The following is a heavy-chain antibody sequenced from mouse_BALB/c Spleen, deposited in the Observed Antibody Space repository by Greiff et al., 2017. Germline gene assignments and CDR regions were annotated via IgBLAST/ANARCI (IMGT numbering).Heavy chain of an antibody. Sequence: VQLQQSGAELVRPGPSVKVSCKASGYAFTNYLIEWVKQRPGQGLEWIGVINPGSGGTNYNEKFKGKATLTADKSSSTAYMQLSSLTSDDSAVYFCARSSTATGFAYWGQGTLVTVSA. V-gene: IGHV1-54*01. CDR1: GYAFTNYL. CDR3: ARSSTATGFAY. D-gene: IGHD1-2*01. J-gene: IGHJ3*01. CDR2: INPGSGGT.